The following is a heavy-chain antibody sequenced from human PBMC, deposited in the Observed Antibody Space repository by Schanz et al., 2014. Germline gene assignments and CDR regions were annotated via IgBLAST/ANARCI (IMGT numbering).Heavy chain of an antibody. CDR2: IKQDGSEK. CDR1: GFTVNTNY. V-gene: IGHV3-7*03. Sequence: EVQLVESGGGLIQPGGSLRLSCAVSGFTVNTNYMSWVRQAPGKGLEWVANIKQDGSEKYYVDSVKGRFTFSRDNAKNSLYLEMTSLRGEDTAVYYCARENLNWEAFDIWGQGTVVTVSS. CDR3: ARENLNWEAFDI. D-gene: IGHD7-27*01. J-gene: IGHJ3*02.